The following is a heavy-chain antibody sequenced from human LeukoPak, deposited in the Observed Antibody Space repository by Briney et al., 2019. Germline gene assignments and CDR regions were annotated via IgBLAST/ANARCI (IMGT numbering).Heavy chain of an antibody. Sequence: PSETLSLTCTVSGGSISSSSYYWGWIRQPPGRGLEWIGSIYYSGSTYYNPSLKSRVTISVDTSENQFSLKLTSVTAADTAVYYCARGAGKYYFHGMDVWGQGTTVTVSS. J-gene: IGHJ6*02. CDR2: IYYSGST. CDR3: ARGAGKYYFHGMDV. V-gene: IGHV4-39*07. CDR1: GGSISSSSYY.